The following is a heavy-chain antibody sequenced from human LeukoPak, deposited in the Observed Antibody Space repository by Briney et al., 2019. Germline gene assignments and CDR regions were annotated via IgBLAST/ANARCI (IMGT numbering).Heavy chain of an antibody. J-gene: IGHJ4*02. Sequence: GGSLRLSCAASGFTFSSYSMTWVRQAPGKGLEWVSSITGSSTYIDYADSVKGRFTISRDNAKNSLYLQMNSLRAEDTAVYYSARDLNFWSSYSTRGFDYWGQGTLVTVSS. CDR1: GFTFSSYS. CDR3: ARDLNFWSSYSTRGFDY. D-gene: IGHD3-3*01. CDR2: ITGSSTYI. V-gene: IGHV3-21*01.